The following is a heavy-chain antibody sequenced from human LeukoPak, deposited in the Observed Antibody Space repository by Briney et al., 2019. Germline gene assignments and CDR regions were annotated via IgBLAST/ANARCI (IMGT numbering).Heavy chain of an antibody. Sequence: GGSLRLSCAASGFTFSSYSMNWVRQAPGKGLEWVSSISSSSSYIYYADSVKGRFTISRDNAKNSLYLQMNSLRAEDTAVYYCAILLADYYDSSGNFDYWGQGTLVTVSS. CDR3: AILLADYYDSSGNFDY. V-gene: IGHV3-21*01. CDR2: ISSSSSYI. J-gene: IGHJ4*02. D-gene: IGHD3-22*01. CDR1: GFTFSSYS.